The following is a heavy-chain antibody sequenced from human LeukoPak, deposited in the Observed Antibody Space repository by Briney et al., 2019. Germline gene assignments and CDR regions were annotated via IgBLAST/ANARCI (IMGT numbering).Heavy chain of an antibody. D-gene: IGHD3-3*01. V-gene: IGHV4-39*01. CDR2: IYYSGST. CDR3: ASAYYDFWSGYVEWFDP. Sequence: SETLSLPCTVSGGSISSSSYYWGWIRQPPGEGLEWVGGIYYSGSTYYNPSLKSRVTISVDTSKNQFSLKLSSVTAADTAVYYCASAYYDFWSGYVEWFDPWGQGTLVTVSS. J-gene: IGHJ5*02. CDR1: GGSISSSSYY.